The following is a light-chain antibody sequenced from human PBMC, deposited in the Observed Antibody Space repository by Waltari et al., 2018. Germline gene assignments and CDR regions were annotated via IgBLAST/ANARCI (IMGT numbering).Light chain of an antibody. CDR3: AAWDDSLNGRWV. J-gene: IGLJ3*02. V-gene: IGLV1-44*01. CDR1: ASNIGNHV. Sequence: QPVLTQPPSASGTPGHTVTISCSGGASNIGNHVLNWYQQLPGTAPKLVSYRNDLRPSGVPDRFSGSKSGTSASLAISGLQSEDEADYYWAAWDDSLNGRWVFGGGTKVTVL. CDR2: RND.